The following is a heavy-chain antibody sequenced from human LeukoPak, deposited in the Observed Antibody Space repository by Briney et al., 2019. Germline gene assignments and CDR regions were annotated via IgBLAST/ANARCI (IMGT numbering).Heavy chain of an antibody. J-gene: IGHJ6*03. Sequence: PGGSLRLSCAASGFTFSSYSMNWVRQAPGTGLEWVSSISSSSSYIYYADSVKGRFTISRDNAKNSLYLQMNSLSAEDTAVYYCARDAVVTTQFYYYYYMDVWGKGTTVTVSS. V-gene: IGHV3-21*01. CDR3: ARDAVVTTQFYYYYYMDV. D-gene: IGHD2-21*02. CDR2: ISSSSSYI. CDR1: GFTFSSYS.